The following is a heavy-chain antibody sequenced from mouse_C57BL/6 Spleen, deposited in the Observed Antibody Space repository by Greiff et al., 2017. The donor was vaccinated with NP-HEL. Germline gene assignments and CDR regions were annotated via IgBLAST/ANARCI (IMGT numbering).Heavy chain of an antibody. J-gene: IGHJ2*01. CDR3: AIWGNRNFDY. Sequence: VQLQQSGPELVKPGASVKMSCKASGYTFTDYNMHWVKQSHGKSLEWIGYINPNNGGTSYNQKFKGKATLTVNKSSSTAYMELRSLTSEESAVYYCAIWGNRNFDYCGQGTTLTVSS. CDR2: INPNNGGT. V-gene: IGHV1-22*01. CDR1: GYTFTDYN. D-gene: IGHD2-1*01.